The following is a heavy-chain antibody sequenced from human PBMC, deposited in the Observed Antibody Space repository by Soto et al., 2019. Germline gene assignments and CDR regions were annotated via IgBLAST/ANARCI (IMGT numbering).Heavy chain of an antibody. J-gene: IGHJ6*02. CDR2: ISYDGSNK. V-gene: IGHV3-30-3*01. CDR1: GFTFSSYA. D-gene: IGHD5-12*01. Sequence: TGGSRRLACAASGFTFSSYAMHWVRQAPGKGLEWVAVISYDGSNKYYADSVKGRFTISRDNSKNTLYLQMNSLRAEDTAVYYCAREKWLLRRNGMDVWGQGTTVTVSS. CDR3: AREKWLLRRNGMDV.